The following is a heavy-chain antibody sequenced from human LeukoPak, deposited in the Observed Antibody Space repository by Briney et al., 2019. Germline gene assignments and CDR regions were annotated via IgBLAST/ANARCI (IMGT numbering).Heavy chain of an antibody. CDR3: AGLSVVVVPGDYFDY. CDR1: GGSISSSSYY. V-gene: IGHV4-39*01. J-gene: IGHJ4*02. CDR2: IYYSGST. D-gene: IGHD2-2*01. Sequence: PSETLSLTCTVSGGSISSSSYYWGWIRQPPGKGLEWIGSIYYSGSTYYNPSLKSRVTISVDTSKNQFSLKLSSVTAADTAVYYCAGLSVVVVPGDYFDYWGQGTLVTVSS.